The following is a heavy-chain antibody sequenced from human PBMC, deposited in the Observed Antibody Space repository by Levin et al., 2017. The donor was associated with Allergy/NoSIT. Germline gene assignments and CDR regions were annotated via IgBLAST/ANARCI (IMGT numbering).Heavy chain of an antibody. CDR1: GGSFSGYY. J-gene: IGHJ6*02. V-gene: IGHV4-34*01. Sequence: PSETLSLTCAVYGGSFSGYYWSWIRQPPGKGLEWIGEINHSGSTNYNPSLKSRVTISVDTSKNQFSLKLSSVTAADTAVYYCARIRITIFGVVGPLYYYYGMDVWGQGTTVTVSS. D-gene: IGHD3-3*01. CDR3: ARIRITIFGVVGPLYYYYGMDV. CDR2: INHSGST.